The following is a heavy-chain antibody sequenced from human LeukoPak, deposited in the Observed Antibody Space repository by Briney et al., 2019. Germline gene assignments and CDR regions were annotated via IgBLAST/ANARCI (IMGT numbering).Heavy chain of an antibody. Sequence: ASVKVSYKASGYTFTNYYMHWVRQAPGQGLEWMGLINPTGSSTNYAQKFRGRVTMTRDTSTTTVYMELSSLRSEDTAVYYCAREESGGYFDYWGQGTLVTVSS. D-gene: IGHD2-8*02. J-gene: IGHJ4*02. CDR3: AREESGGYFDY. V-gene: IGHV1-46*01. CDR1: GYTFTNYY. CDR2: INPTGSST.